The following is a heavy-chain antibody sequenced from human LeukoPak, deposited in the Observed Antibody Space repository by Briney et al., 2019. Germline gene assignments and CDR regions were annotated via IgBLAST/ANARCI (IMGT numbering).Heavy chain of an antibody. CDR2: IRSSGGST. V-gene: IGHV3-23*01. D-gene: IGHD3-22*01. J-gene: IGHJ6*03. Sequence: GGSLRLSCAASGFTFSSYAMSWVRQAPGKGLEWVSAIRSSGGSTNYADSVKGRFTISRDNSKNTLYLQMNSLRAEATAVYYCAKNYDSSGYSSPYYYHMDVWGKGTTVTVSS. CDR3: AKNYDSSGYSSPYYYHMDV. CDR1: GFTFSSYA.